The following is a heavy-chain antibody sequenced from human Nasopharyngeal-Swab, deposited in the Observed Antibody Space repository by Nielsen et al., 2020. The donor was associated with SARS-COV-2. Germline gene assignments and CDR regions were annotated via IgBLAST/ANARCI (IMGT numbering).Heavy chain of an antibody. CDR1: GFTFSSYA. D-gene: IGHD6-19*01. J-gene: IGHJ6*02. V-gene: IGHV3-23*01. CDR3: AKGGSAEWLAFSYYGMDV. CDR2: ISGSGGST. Sequence: GESVKISCAASGFTFSSYAMSWVRQAPGKGLEWVSAISGSGGSTYYADSVKGRFTISRDNSKNTLYLQMNSLRAEDTAVYYCAKGGSAEWLAFSYYGMDVWGQGTTVTVSS.